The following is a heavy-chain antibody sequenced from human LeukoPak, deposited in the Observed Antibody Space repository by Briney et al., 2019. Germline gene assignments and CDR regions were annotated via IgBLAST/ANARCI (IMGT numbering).Heavy chain of an antibody. D-gene: IGHD2-15*01. V-gene: IGHV3-7*01. CDR1: GFTFSDYW. CDR3: AGGAGWSIDY. J-gene: IGHJ4*02. CDR2: LKQDGREI. Sequence: GGSLRLSCAASGFTFSDYWMNWVRQAPGKGLEWVAILKQDGREILYVDSVKGRFTISRDNAKNSLYLQMNSLRAEDTAVYYCAGGAGWSIDYWGQGTLVTVSS.